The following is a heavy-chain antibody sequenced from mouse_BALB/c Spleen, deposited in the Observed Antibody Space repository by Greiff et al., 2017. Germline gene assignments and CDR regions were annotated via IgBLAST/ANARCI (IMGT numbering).Heavy chain of an antibody. CDR2: IYPGGGYT. D-gene: IGHD2-2*01. J-gene: IGHJ3*01. CDR3: ARGDYYGYDGVWFAY. CDR1: GYTFTNYW. Sequence: QVQLQQSGAELVRPGTSVKISCKASGYTFTNYWLGWVKQRPGHGLEWIGDIYPGGGYTNYNEKFKGKATLTADTSSSTAYMQLSSLTSEDSAVYFCARGDYYGYDGVWFAYWGQGTLVTVSA. V-gene: IGHV1-63*02.